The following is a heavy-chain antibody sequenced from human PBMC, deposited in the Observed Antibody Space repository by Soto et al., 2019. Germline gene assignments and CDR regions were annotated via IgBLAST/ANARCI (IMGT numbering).Heavy chain of an antibody. CDR3: ARGYYDFWSGYYSNSADNWFDP. CDR2: IYYSGST. J-gene: IGHJ5*02. CDR1: GGSISSYY. V-gene: IGHV4-59*01. Sequence: SETLSLTCTVSGGSISSYYWSWIRQPPGKGLEWIGYIYYSGSTNYNPSLKSRVTISVDTSKNQFSLKLSSVTAADTAVYYCARGYYDFWSGYYSNSADNWFDPWGQGTLVTVSS. D-gene: IGHD3-3*01.